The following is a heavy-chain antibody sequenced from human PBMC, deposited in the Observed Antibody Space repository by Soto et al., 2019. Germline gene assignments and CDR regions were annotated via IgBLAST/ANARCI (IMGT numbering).Heavy chain of an antibody. CDR1: CGSISSSSYY. J-gene: IGHJ3*02. CDR2: IYYSGST. CDR3: AAGYYYGSGSPLDAFDI. V-gene: IGHV4-39*01. Sequence: SETLSLTCTVSCGSISSSSYYWGWIRQPPWKGLEWIGSIYYSGSTYYNPSLKSRVTISVDTSKNQFSLKLSSVTAADTAVYYCAAGYYYGSGSPLDAFDIWGQGTMVTVSS. D-gene: IGHD3-10*01.